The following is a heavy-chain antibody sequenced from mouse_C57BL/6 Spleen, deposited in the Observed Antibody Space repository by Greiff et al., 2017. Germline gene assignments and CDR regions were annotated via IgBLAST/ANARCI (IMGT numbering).Heavy chain of an antibody. CDR3: TATMVHEGFAY. D-gene: IGHD2-2*01. Sequence: VQLQQSGAELVRPGASVKLSCTASGYNFTDDYMHWVKQRPEQGLEWIGWIDPENGDTEYASKFQGKATITADTSSNTAYLQLSSLTSEDTAVYYCTATMVHEGFAYWGQGTLVTVSA. J-gene: IGHJ3*01. CDR1: GYNFTDDY. CDR2: IDPENGDT. V-gene: IGHV14-4*01.